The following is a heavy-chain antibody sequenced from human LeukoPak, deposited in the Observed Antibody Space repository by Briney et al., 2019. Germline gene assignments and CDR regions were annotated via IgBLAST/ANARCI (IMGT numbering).Heavy chain of an antibody. Sequence: AGGSLRLSCAASGFSFSKYGMHWIRQAPGKGLEWVAGISYDGSNQDYVDSVKGRFTISRDNSKNTLYLQMNSLRAEDTAAYYCAKDQGYSYTSIDYWGQGTLVTVSS. J-gene: IGHJ4*02. D-gene: IGHD5-18*01. CDR2: ISYDGSNQ. V-gene: IGHV3-30*18. CDR3: AKDQGYSYTSIDY. CDR1: GFSFSKYG.